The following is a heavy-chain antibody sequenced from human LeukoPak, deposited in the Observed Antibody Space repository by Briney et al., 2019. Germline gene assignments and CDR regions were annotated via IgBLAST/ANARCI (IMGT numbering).Heavy chain of an antibody. CDR3: ARESPDCSSTSCYRSYWYFDL. CDR2: IIPIFGTA. CDR1: GYTFTSYG. J-gene: IGHJ2*01. V-gene: IGHV1-69*05. D-gene: IGHD2-2*01. Sequence: SVKVSCKASGYTFTSYGISWVRQAPGQGLEWMGGIIPIFGTANYAQKFQGRVTTTTDESTSTAYMELSSLRSEDTAVYYCARESPDCSSTSCYRSYWYFDLWGRGTLVTVSS.